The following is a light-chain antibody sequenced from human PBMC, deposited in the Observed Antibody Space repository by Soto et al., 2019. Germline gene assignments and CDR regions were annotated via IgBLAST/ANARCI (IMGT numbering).Light chain of an antibody. CDR2: KAS. J-gene: IGKJ1*01. CDR3: QHYNSYSEA. V-gene: IGKV1-5*03. CDR1: QAITRS. Sequence: DIQMTQSPSSVSASVGDRVTITCRASQAITRSLAWYQQKPGEAPKLLIYKASTLKSGVPSRFSGSGSGTEFTLTISSLQPDDFATYYCQHYNSYSEAFGQGTKVELK.